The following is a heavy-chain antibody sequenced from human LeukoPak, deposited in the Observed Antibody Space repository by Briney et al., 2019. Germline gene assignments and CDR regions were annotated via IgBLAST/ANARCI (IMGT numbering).Heavy chain of an antibody. Sequence: PSETLSLTCAVYGGSFSGYYWSWIRQPPGKGLEWIGEINHSGSTNYNPSLKSRVTISVDTSKNQFSLKLSSVTAADTAVYYCARGIVVVPAAIPDYWGQGTLVTVSS. J-gene: IGHJ4*02. CDR1: GGSFSGYY. CDR3: ARGIVVVPAAIPDY. V-gene: IGHV4-34*01. D-gene: IGHD2-2*01. CDR2: INHSGST.